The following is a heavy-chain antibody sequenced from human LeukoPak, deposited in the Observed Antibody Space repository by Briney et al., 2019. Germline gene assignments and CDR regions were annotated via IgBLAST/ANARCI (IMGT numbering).Heavy chain of an antibody. Sequence: GGSLRLSCVVSGFNFDNFAMHWVRRPLGKGLEWVAVISHDARTKYYADSMKGRITISRDNSKNTLFLQMNNLRTEDTAVYFCARPSPPGDGYNPPDHWGQGTLVTVSS. CDR3: ARPSPPGDGYNPPDH. CDR2: ISHDARTK. D-gene: IGHD5-24*01. J-gene: IGHJ5*02. V-gene: IGHV3-30*04. CDR1: GFNFDNFA.